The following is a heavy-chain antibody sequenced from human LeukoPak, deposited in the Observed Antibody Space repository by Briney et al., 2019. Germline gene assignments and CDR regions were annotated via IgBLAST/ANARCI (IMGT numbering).Heavy chain of an antibody. V-gene: IGHV3-30*02. D-gene: IGHD6-6*01. CDR2: IRYDGSNK. J-gene: IGHJ4*02. Sequence: GRSLRLSCAASGFTFSSYAMHWVRQAPGKGLEWVAFIRYDGSNKYYADSVKGRFTISRDNSKNTLYLQMNSLRAEDTAVYYCAKGEYSSSSGAFDYWGQGTLVTVSS. CDR3: AKGEYSSSSGAFDY. CDR1: GFTFSSYA.